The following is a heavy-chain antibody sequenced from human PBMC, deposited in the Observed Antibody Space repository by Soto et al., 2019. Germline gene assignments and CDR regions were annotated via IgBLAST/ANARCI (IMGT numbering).Heavy chain of an antibody. J-gene: IGHJ4*02. D-gene: IGHD4-17*01. CDR2: IIPILGIA. CDR1: GGTFSSYT. Sequence: QVQLVQSGAEVKKPGSSVKVSCKASGGTFSSYTISWVRQAPGQGLEWMGRIIPILGIANYAQKFQCRVTITVDKSTSTAYMELSSLRSEDTAVYYCARGKSYGDDTGVYWGQGTLVTVSS. V-gene: IGHV1-69*02. CDR3: ARGKSYGDDTGVY.